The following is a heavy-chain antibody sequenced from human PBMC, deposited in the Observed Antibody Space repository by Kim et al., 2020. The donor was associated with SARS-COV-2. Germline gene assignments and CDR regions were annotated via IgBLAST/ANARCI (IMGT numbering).Heavy chain of an antibody. D-gene: IGHD3-10*01. Sequence: LKSRVTRSVDTSKNQFSRKLSSVTAADTAVYYCARHGVLLWFGELCHFDYWGQGTLVTVSS. V-gene: IGHV4-39*01. CDR3: ARHGVLLWFGELCHFDY. J-gene: IGHJ4*02.